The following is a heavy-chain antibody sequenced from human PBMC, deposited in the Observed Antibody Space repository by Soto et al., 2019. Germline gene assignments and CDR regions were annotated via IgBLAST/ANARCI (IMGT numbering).Heavy chain of an antibody. D-gene: IGHD2-2*02. CDR2: INPNSGGT. CDR3: PKPAYEIPNWFDP. Sequence: GASVKVSCKASGYTFTGYYMHWVRQAPGQGLEWMGWINPNSGGTNYAQKFQGRVTMTRDTSISTAYMELSRLRSDDTAVYYCPKPAYEIPNWFDPWGQGTLVTVSS. J-gene: IGHJ5*02. V-gene: IGHV1-2*02. CDR1: GYTFTGYY.